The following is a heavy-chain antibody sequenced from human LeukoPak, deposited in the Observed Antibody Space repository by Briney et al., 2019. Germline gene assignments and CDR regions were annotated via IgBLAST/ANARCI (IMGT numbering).Heavy chain of an antibody. CDR3: ARDLPWGGHYGSYFDY. D-gene: IGHD3-3*01. Sequence: SETLSLTCTVSGGSISSSSYYWGWIRQPPGKGLEWIGSIYYSGSTYYNPSLKSRVTISVDTSKNQFSLKLSSVTAADTAVYYCARDLPWGGHYGSYFDYWGQGTLVTVSS. CDR1: GGSISSSSYY. CDR2: IYYSGST. V-gene: IGHV4-39*07. J-gene: IGHJ4*02.